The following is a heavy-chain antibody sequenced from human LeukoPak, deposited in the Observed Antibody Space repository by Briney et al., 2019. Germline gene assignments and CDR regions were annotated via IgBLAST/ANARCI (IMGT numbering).Heavy chain of an antibody. CDR1: GFTFSSYW. D-gene: IGHD2-21*02. J-gene: IGHJ5*02. CDR2: IKQDGSEK. CDR3: ARETRRLAYCGGDCYSVWFDP. Sequence: GGSLRLSCAASGFTFSSYWMSWVRQAPGKGLDRVANIKQDGSEKYNVDSVKSRFTISRDNAKNSLYLQMNILRAEDTAVYYCARETRRLAYCGGDCYSVWFDPWGQGTLVTVSS. V-gene: IGHV3-7*01.